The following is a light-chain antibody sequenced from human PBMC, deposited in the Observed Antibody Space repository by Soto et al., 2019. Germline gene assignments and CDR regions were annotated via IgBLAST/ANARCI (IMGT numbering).Light chain of an antibody. CDR1: QNLLYISNNKNS. CDR3: QQYYTTPYT. Sequence: DIVMTQSPDSLAVSLGERATINCKSSQNLLYISNNKNSLAWYQQKPGQPPKLLIYWASTRESGVPDRFSGSGSGKDLTLTISSLQAEDVAVYYCQQYYTTPYTFGQGTKLEIK. J-gene: IGKJ2*01. CDR2: WAS. V-gene: IGKV4-1*01.